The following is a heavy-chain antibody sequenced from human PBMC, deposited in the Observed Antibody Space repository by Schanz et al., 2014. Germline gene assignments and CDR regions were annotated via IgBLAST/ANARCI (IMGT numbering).Heavy chain of an antibody. D-gene: IGHD3-3*01. CDR3: VRDSFFAFDY. CDR1: GFTFSDYS. V-gene: IGHV3-48*01. CDR2: VSRSTPDI. J-gene: IGHJ4*02. Sequence: EVQLLESGGGLVQPGGSLRLSCAASGFTFSDYSMNWVRQAPGKGPEWVSYVSRSTPDIYYADSVKGRFTMSRDNAKNSVFLQMNSLRTEDTAGYYCVRDSFFAFDYWGQGTLVTVSS.